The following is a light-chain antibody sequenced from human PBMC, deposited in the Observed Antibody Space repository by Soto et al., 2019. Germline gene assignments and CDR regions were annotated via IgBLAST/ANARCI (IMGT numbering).Light chain of an antibody. CDR3: AAWDDSLNGWV. CDR1: SSNIGSNT. CDR2: SNN. J-gene: IGLJ3*02. Sequence: QSVLPQPPSASGTPGQRVTISCSGSSSNIGSNTVNWYQQLPGTAPKLLIYSNNQRPSGVPDRFSGSKSGTSASLAISGLQSEDEADYYCAAWDDSLNGWVFGGVTKLSVL. V-gene: IGLV1-44*01.